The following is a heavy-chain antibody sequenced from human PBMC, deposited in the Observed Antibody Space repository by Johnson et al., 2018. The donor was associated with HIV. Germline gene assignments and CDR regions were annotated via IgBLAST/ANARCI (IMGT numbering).Heavy chain of an antibody. J-gene: IGHJ3*02. Sequence: VQLVESGGGVVHPGGSLRLSCAASGFTFTNAWMSWVRQAPGKGLEWLGRIKSETDGGTTDYAAPVKDRFTISRDDSKNTLYMQMNSLKVADAAVYYCATTDIVGAFDIWGQGTTVTVSS. CDR3: ATTDIVGAFDI. D-gene: IGHD2-15*01. CDR2: IKSETDGGTT. CDR1: GFTFTNAW. V-gene: IGHV3-15*01.